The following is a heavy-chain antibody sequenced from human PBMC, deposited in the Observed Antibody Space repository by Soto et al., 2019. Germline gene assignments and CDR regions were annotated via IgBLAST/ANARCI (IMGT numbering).Heavy chain of an antibody. D-gene: IGHD2-21*01. J-gene: IGHJ5*02. Sequence: SGTLSLTCAVYGESFSGYYRTWIRQPPGKGLEWIGSINHSGSSNYNPSLASRVSVSIDTTKNKFSLKLRSVTAADTAVYYCARQPTTGDTDLWFDPWGQGTLVTVSS. CDR3: ARQPTTGDTDLWFDP. CDR2: INHSGSS. CDR1: GESFSGYY. V-gene: IGHV4-34*01.